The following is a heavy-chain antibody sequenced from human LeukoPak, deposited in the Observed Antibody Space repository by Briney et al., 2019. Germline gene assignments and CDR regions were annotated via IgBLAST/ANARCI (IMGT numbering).Heavy chain of an antibody. CDR3: AKVSVTTLMDV. J-gene: IGHJ6*04. CDR1: GFTFSSYG. CDR2: IRYDGNNK. V-gene: IGHV3-30*02. D-gene: IGHD4-17*01. Sequence: GGSLRLSCAASGFTFSSYGMHWVRQAPGKGLEWVAFIRYDGNNKYYADSVKGRFTISRDNSKNTLYLQMNRLRADDTAVYYCAKVSVTTLMDVWGKGTTVTVSS.